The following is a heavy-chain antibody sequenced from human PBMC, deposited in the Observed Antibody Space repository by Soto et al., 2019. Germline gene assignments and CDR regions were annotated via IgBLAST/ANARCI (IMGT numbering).Heavy chain of an antibody. CDR3: ARGWGYESSDYYYAC. V-gene: IGHV1-69*01. J-gene: IGHJ4*02. CDR1: GGTFSTYA. Sequence: QVQLVQSGAEVKQPGSSVKVSCKTSGGTFSTYAISWVRQAPGQGLEWMGGIVPIFGTPNYAQKFKGGVKIAADDSKRTAYMEMRSLRCEATAVYYCARGWGYESSDYYYACWGRGTLVTVSS. CDR2: IVPIFGTP. D-gene: IGHD3-22*01.